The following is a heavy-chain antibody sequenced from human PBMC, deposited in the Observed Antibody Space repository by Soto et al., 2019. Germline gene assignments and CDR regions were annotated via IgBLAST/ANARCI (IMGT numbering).Heavy chain of an antibody. CDR2: IIPTFGRT. J-gene: IGHJ6*02. CDR3: ARDPLSSFAMGV. D-gene: IGHD3-10*02. CDR1: ADAFSSYA. V-gene: IGHV1-69*15. Sequence: GASVKVSCKTAADAFSSYAISSGRHATGKGLEWMGKIIPTFGRTNVAQKFQGSLRFSADDSTSTAYMELRSLLYEDTVVYYCARDPLSSFAMGVWGQGTTVTVSS.